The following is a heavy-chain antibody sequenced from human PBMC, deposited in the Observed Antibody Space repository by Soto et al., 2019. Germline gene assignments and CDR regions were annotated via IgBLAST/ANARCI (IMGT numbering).Heavy chain of an antibody. CDR3: ARETVYYYDLSYFDY. Sequence: SLRLSCAASGFTFSSYWMSWVRQAPGKGLEWVANIKQDGSEKYYVDSVKGRFTISRDNAKNSLYLQMNSLSAEDTAVYYCARETVYYYDLSYFDYWGQGTLVTVSS. CDR1: GFTFSSYW. J-gene: IGHJ4*02. V-gene: IGHV3-7*01. D-gene: IGHD3-22*01. CDR2: IKQDGSEK.